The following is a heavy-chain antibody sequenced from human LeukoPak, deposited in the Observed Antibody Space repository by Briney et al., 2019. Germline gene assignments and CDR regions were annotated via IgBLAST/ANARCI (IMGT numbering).Heavy chain of an antibody. D-gene: IGHD6-13*01. J-gene: IGHJ4*02. Sequence: SVKVSCKASGGTFSSYAISWVRQAPGQGLEWMGRIIPILGIANYAQKFQGRVTITADKSTSTAYMELSILRSEDTAVYYCARVGAAAGTDYWGQGTLVTVSS. V-gene: IGHV1-69*04. CDR2: IIPILGIA. CDR3: ARVGAAAGTDY. CDR1: GGTFSSYA.